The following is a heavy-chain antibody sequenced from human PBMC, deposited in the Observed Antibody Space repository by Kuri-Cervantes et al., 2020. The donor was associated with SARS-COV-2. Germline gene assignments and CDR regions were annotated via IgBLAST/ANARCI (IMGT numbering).Heavy chain of an antibody. J-gene: IGHJ4*02. Sequence: GESLKISCAASGFTFSSYTMNWVRQAPGKGLEWVAVITNDGSNKYYADSVKGRFTISRDNSKNTLYLQMNSLRAEDTAVYYCTGSGFVFGYWGQGTLVPVSS. CDR2: ITNDGSNK. CDR1: GFTFSSYT. CDR3: TGSGFVFGY. D-gene: IGHD2-21*01. V-gene: IGHV3-30*04.